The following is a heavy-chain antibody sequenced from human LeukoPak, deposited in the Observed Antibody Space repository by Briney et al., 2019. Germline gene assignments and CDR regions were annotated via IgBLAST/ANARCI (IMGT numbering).Heavy chain of an antibody. CDR3: ARDSEMLAYFNMDV. CDR1: GFTFIDYY. V-gene: IGHV3-11*01. CDR2: ISGTGGTI. Sequence: GGSLRLFCAASGFTFIDYYMSWIRQAPGKGLEWVSYISGTGGTIYYADSVKGRFTISRDNAKNSLYPQMSSLGAEDTAVYYCARDSEMLAYFNMDVWGQGTTVTVSS. J-gene: IGHJ6*02. D-gene: IGHD2/OR15-2a*01.